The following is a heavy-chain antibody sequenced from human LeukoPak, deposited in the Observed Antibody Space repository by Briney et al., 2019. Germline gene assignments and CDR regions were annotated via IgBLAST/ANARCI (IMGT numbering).Heavy chain of an antibody. Sequence: SETLSLTCTVSGGSISSGDYYWSWIRQPPGKGLEWIGYIYYSGSTYYNPSLKSRVTISLDTSKNQFSLKLSSVTAADTDVYYCGRDAAGVHFDYWGQGTLVTVSS. V-gene: IGHV4-30-4*01. CDR1: GGSISSGDYY. J-gene: IGHJ4*02. CDR3: GRDAAGVHFDY. CDR2: IYYSGST. D-gene: IGHD6-19*01.